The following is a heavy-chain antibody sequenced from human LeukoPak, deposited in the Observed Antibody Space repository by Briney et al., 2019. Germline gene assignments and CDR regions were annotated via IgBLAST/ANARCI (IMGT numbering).Heavy chain of an antibody. Sequence: PGGSLRLSCAASGFTFSSYGMSWVRQAPGKGLEWVSAISGSGGSTFYADSVKGRFTISRDNSKNTLYLQINSLRAEDTAVYYCAKDYYYGSGSYPPTFDYWGQGTLVTVSS. V-gene: IGHV3-23*01. D-gene: IGHD3-10*01. CDR1: GFTFSSYG. J-gene: IGHJ4*02. CDR2: ISGSGGST. CDR3: AKDYYYGSGSYPPTFDY.